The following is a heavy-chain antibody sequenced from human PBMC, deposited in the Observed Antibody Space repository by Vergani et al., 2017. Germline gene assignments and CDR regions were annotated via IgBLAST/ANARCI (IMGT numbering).Heavy chain of an antibody. Sequence: QVQLVQSGAEVKKPGASVKVSCKASGYTFTSYYMHWVRQAPGQGREWMGIINPSGGSTSYAQKIQDRVTMTRDTSTSTVYMELSSLRSEDTAVYYCTRGVYYDSIAYWAYGGQGSLVTVPS. CDR1: GYTFTSYY. CDR2: INPSGGST. D-gene: IGHD3-22*01. J-gene: IGHJ4*02. V-gene: IGHV1-46*03. CDR3: TRGVYYDSIAYWAY.